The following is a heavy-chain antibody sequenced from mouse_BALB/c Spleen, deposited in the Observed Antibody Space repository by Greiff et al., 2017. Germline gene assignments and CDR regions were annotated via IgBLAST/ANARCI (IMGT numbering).Heavy chain of an antibody. Sequence: EVKLMESGGGLVQPGGSRKLSCAASGFTFSSFGMHWVRQAPEKGLEWVAYISSGSSTIYYADTVKGRFTISRDNPKNTLFLQMTSLRSEDTAMYYCARSGAYYGNGFAYWGQGTLVTVSA. CDR1: GFTFSSFG. CDR2: ISSGSSTI. J-gene: IGHJ3*01. D-gene: IGHD2-10*01. V-gene: IGHV5-17*02. CDR3: ARSGAYYGNGFAY.